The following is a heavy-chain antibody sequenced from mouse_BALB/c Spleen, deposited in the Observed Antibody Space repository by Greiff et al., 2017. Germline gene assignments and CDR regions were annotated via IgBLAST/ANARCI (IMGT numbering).Heavy chain of an antibody. J-gene: IGHJ3*01. CDR3: MITFAY. D-gene: IGHD2-4*01. CDR1: GFTFSSYT. Sequence: EVKLVESGGGLVQPGGSLKLSCAASGFTFSSYTMSWVRQTPEKRLEWVAYISNGGGSTYYPDTVKGRFTISRDNAKNTLYLQMSSLKSEDTAMYYCMITFAYWGQGTLVTVSA. V-gene: IGHV5-12-2*01. CDR2: ISNGGGST.